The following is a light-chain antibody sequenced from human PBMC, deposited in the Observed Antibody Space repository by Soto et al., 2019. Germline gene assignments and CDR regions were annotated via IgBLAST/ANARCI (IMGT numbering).Light chain of an antibody. Sequence: ESGLTQSPCTLSRSPGERTTLSCMASQSVSNTYLAWYTQTPGEAPRILIYGASTRATGLPDRLSGSGSATDFPLIIRRLEPEDFAVYYCTQYGSSGTFGQGTMGDI. J-gene: IGKJ1*01. CDR2: GAS. CDR1: QSVSNTY. V-gene: IGKV3-20*01. CDR3: TQYGSSGT.